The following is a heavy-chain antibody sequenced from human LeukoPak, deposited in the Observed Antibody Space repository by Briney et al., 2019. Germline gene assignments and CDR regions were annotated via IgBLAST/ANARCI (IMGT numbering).Heavy chain of an antibody. Sequence: SETLSLTCTVSGGSITTYYWSWIRQPPGKGLEWIAYMFHSGTPRYDPSLQSRVTISADTSKNQFSLNVRSTTAADTAVYYCARRRGWKQQLVYFDYWGQGTLATVSS. J-gene: IGHJ4*02. CDR1: GGSITTYY. CDR2: MFHSGTP. CDR3: ARRRGWKQQLVYFDY. D-gene: IGHD6-13*01. V-gene: IGHV4-59*08.